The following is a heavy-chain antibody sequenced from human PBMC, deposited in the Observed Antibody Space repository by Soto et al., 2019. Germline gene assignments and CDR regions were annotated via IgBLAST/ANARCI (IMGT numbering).Heavy chain of an antibody. V-gene: IGHV3-21*01. J-gene: IGHJ4*02. CDR1: GFSFSRNS. Sequence: PGGSLRLSCEASGFSFSRNSMNWVLQAPGKGLEWVASMSSGSSDTWYADSVKGRFIISRDNAQNSLCLQMNTLRPEDTAMYYCARVAYWDPGTQLTVSS. CDR2: MSSGSSDT. CDR3: ARVAY.